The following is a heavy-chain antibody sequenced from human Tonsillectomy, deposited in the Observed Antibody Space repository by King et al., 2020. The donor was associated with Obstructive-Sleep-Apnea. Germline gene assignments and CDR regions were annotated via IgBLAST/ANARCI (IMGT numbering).Heavy chain of an antibody. CDR1: GYTFTSYN. CDR3: AREGRPAAGIYYFDY. Sequence: QLVQSGAEVKRPGASVTVSCKPSGYTFTSYNIIHWVRQSPGQRLEWMGCINLGNGSTKYSQKFQGRVTITRDTSANTAHMELSSLRSEDTALYYCAREGRPAAGIYYFDYWGQGTLVTVSS. D-gene: IGHD6-13*01. CDR2: INLGNGST. V-gene: IGHV1-3*01. J-gene: IGHJ4*02.